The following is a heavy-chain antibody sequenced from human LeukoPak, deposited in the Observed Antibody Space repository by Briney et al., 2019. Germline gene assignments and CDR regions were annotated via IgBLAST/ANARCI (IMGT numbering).Heavy chain of an antibody. J-gene: IGHJ4*02. CDR1: GDSVSSNSAA. CDR3: AGEGGEIRGILRY. V-gene: IGHV6-1*01. CDR2: TYYRSKWYN. D-gene: IGHD3-10*01. Sequence: SQTLSLTCAISGDSVSSNSAAWNWIRQSPSRGLEWLGRTYYRSKWYNDYAVSVKSRITINPDTSMNQFSLQLNSVNLEDTAVYYCAGEGGEIRGILRYWGQGTLVTVSS.